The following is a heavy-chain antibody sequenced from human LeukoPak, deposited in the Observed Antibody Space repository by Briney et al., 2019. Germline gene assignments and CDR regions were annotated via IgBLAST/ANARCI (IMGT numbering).Heavy chain of an antibody. J-gene: IGHJ4*02. CDR1: GFTFSSYG. Sequence: GGSLRLSCAASGFTFSSYGMHWVRQAPGKGLEWVAFIRYDGINKYYADSVKGRFTISRDNSKNTLYLQMNSLRAEDTAVYYCAKDLRPSTMIVVVYFDYWGQGTLVTVSS. CDR2: IRYDGINK. CDR3: AKDLRPSTMIVVVYFDY. D-gene: IGHD3-22*01. V-gene: IGHV3-30*02.